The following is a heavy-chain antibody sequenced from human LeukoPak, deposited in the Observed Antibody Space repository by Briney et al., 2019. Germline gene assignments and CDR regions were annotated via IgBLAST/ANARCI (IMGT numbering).Heavy chain of an antibody. CDR3: ARTYYYDSSGYYYPYYYYGMDV. CDR2: IYYSGST. D-gene: IGHD3-22*01. Sequence: PSETLSLTCTVSGGSVSSGSYYWSWIRQPPGKGLEWIGSIYYSGSTYYNPSLKSRVTISVDTSKNQFSLKLSSVTAADTAVYYCARTYYYDSSGYYYPYYYYGMDVWGQGTTVTVSS. CDR1: GGSVSSGSYY. V-gene: IGHV4-39*01. J-gene: IGHJ6*02.